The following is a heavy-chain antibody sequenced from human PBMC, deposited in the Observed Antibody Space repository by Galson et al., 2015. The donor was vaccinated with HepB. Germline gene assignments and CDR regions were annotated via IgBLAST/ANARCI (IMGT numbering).Heavy chain of an antibody. Sequence: SLRLSCAASGFTFSSYSMNWVRQAPGKGLEWVSSISSSRNYIYHADSVKGRFTISRDNAKNSLYLQMNSLRAEDTAVYYCARVKLFQDAFDIWGQGTMVTVSS. V-gene: IGHV3-21*01. CDR1: GFTFSSYS. D-gene: IGHD3-10*01. J-gene: IGHJ3*02. CDR3: ARVKLFQDAFDI. CDR2: ISSSRNYI.